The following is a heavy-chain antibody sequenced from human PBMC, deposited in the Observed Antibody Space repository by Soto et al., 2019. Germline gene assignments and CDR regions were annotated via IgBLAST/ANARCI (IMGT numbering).Heavy chain of an antibody. CDR1: GDSISSSSYY. D-gene: IGHD2-21*02. J-gene: IGHJ4*02. CDR3: ARSIVVVTAADY. Sequence: SETLSLTCTVSGDSISSSSYYWGWIRQPPGKGLEWIGSIYYSGSTYYNPSLKSRVTISVDTSASTAYMELSSPRSEDTAVYYCARSIVVVTAADYWGQGTLVTVSS. CDR2: IYYSGST. V-gene: IGHV4-39*01.